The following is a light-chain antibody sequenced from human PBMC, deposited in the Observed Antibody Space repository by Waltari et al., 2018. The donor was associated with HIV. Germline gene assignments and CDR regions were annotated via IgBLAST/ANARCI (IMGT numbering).Light chain of an antibody. CDR3: SSFTTSSTGV. CDR2: DVA. V-gene: IGLV2-14*03. J-gene: IGLJ3*02. CDR1: SSDYS. Sequence: QSALTQPASVSGSPGQSITISCTGISSDYSVSGYQQHPGRAPKLMIYDVANRPSGVSSRFSGSKSGHTASLTISGLQADDEADYYCSSFTTSSTGVFGGGTKLTVL.